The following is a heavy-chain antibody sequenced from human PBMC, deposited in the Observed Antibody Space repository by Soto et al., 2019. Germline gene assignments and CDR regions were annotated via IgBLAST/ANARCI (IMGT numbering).Heavy chain of an antibody. D-gene: IGHD1-1*01. CDR1: GGSISSGTYH. CDR3: ASKPSNWNTWMIY. J-gene: IGHJ4*02. Sequence: PSETLSLTCTVSGGSISSGTYHWTWIRQHPEKGLEWIGYIYYSGSTNYKPSLKSRVTISVDTSKNQFSLKLSSVTAADTAVYYCASKPSNWNTWMIYWGPGIQVTVSS. CDR2: IYYSGST. V-gene: IGHV4-31*03.